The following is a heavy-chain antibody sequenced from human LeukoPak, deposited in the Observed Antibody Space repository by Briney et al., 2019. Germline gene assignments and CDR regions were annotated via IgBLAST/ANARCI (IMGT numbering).Heavy chain of an antibody. CDR3: VKTAYGDYGYFDY. Sequence: QAGGSLRLSCAASGFTFSSYSMNWVRQAPGKGLEWVSYISSSSSTIYYADSVKGRFTISRDNAKNLLYLQMNSLRAEDTAVYYCVKTAYGDYGYFDYWGQGTLVTVSS. CDR2: ISSSSSTI. CDR1: GFTFSSYS. J-gene: IGHJ4*02. V-gene: IGHV3-48*04. D-gene: IGHD4-17*01.